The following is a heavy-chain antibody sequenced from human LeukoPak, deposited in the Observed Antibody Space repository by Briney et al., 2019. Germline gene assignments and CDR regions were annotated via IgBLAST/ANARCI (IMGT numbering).Heavy chain of an antibody. CDR3: ARPLKDSSSSNWFDP. CDR1: GYTFTGYY. D-gene: IGHD6-6*01. J-gene: IGHJ5*02. Sequence: ASVKVSCKASGYTFTGYYMHWVRQAPGQGLEWMGWINPNSGGTNYAQKFQGRVTMTRDTSISTAYMELSRLRSDDTAVYYCARPLKDSSSSNWFDPWGQGTLVTVSP. CDR2: INPNSGGT. V-gene: IGHV1-2*02.